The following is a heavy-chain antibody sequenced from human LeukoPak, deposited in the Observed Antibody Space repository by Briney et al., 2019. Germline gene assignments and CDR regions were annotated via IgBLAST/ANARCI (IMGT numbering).Heavy chain of an antibody. J-gene: IGHJ4*02. V-gene: IGHV3-7*01. CDR3: ARRYFDY. CDR2: IKQDGSEK. Sequence: GGSLRLSCAASGFTFSSYGMHWVRQAPGKGLEWVANIKQDGSEKYYVDSVKGRFTISRDNAKNSLFLQMNSLRAEDTAVYYCARRYFDYWGQGTLVTVSS. CDR1: GFTFSSYG.